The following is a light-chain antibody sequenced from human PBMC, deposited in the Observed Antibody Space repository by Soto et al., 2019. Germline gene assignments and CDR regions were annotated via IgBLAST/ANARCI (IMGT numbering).Light chain of an antibody. CDR1: QSVATH. J-gene: IGKJ1*01. CDR2: DAS. CDR3: QQYGSLSWT. Sequence: EIVLTQSPATLSLSPRERVTLSCRASQSVATHLAWSQQKIGQAPRLLVYDASDRAAGVPARFSGSGSETDFTLTINSLEPEDFAVYYCQQYGSLSWTFGQGTTVDIK. V-gene: IGKV3-11*01.